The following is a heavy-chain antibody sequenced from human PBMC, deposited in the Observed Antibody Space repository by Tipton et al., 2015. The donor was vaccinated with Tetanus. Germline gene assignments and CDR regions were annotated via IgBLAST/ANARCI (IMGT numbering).Heavy chain of an antibody. CDR1: GFRFSYSG. CDR2: IPFDGRNE. J-gene: IGHJ4*02. D-gene: IGHD2-15*01. CDR3: AKEFQRARIRFFDS. V-gene: IGHV3-30*18. Sequence: SLRLSCAASGFRFSYSGMHWVRQAPGKGLEWVAVIPFDGRNERYADSVKGRFIISRANSKNTLYLRMNSLRPEDTAVYYCAKEFQRARIRFFDSWGQGSQVTASS.